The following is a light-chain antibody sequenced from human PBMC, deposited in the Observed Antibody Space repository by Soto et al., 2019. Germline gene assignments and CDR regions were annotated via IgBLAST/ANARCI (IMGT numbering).Light chain of an antibody. J-gene: IGKJ2*01. V-gene: IGKV3-15*01. CDR3: HQYNNWPPYT. Sequence: EIVMTQSPATLSVFPGERATLSCRASQSVSTNLAWYQQKPGQAPRLLIYGASARATGIPARFSGSGSGTEFTLTISSLQSEDFAVYYCHQYNNWPPYTFGQRTKLEIK. CDR2: GAS. CDR1: QSVSTN.